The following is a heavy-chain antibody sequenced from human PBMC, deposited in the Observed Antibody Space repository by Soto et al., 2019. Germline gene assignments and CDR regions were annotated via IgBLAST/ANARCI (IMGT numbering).Heavy chain of an antibody. Sequence: VQLLESGGGLAQPGGSLRLSCAASGFTFNPYAMNWVRQAPGKGLEWVSTIRGSGAGTYYADSVKGRFTISRDNSKNTLYLQMNSLRAEDTAVYFCAKGFGISWQYYFDYWGQGTLVTVSS. V-gene: IGHV3-23*01. CDR1: GFTFNPYA. CDR3: AKGFGISWQYYFDY. D-gene: IGHD6-13*01. CDR2: IRGSGAGT. J-gene: IGHJ4*02.